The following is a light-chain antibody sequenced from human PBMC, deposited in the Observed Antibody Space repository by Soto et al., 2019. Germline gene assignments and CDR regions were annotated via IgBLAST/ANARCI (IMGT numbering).Light chain of an antibody. V-gene: IGLV2-14*02. Sequence: QSALTQPASVSGSPGQSITISCTGTSSDVGSYNLVSWYQQHPGKAPKLMIFEVSNRPSGVSNRFSGSKSGNTASLTISGLQAEDEADYYCSSYTSSSNYVFGTGTKLTVL. CDR1: SSDVGSYNL. CDR2: EVS. CDR3: SSYTSSSNYV. J-gene: IGLJ1*01.